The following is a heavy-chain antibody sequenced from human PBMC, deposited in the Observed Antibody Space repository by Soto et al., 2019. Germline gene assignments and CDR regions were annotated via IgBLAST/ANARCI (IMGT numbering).Heavy chain of an antibody. D-gene: IGHD3-10*01. CDR3: ARVVYGGNYFPSFDS. CDR1: GYTFSDNW. Sequence: PGESLKISCKASGYTFSDNWITWVRQMPGKGLEWMGRIDPSDSKTVYSPSFQGHVTFSADKSVTTAYLQWSSLKASDSAVYFCARVVYGGNYFPSFDSWGQGALVTVSS. CDR2: IDPSDSKT. J-gene: IGHJ4*02. V-gene: IGHV5-10-1*01.